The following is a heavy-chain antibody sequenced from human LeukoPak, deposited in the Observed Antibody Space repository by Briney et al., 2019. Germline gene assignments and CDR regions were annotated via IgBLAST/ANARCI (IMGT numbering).Heavy chain of an antibody. CDR2: INPNSGGT. D-gene: IGHD4-17*01. J-gene: IGHJ3*02. V-gene: IGHV1-2*02. Sequence: GASVKVSCKASGYTFTGYYMHWVRQAPGQGLEWMGWINPNSGGTNYAQKFQGRVTMTRDTSTSTAYMELSRLRSDDTAVYYCARDAHYGDYVAFDIWGQGTMVTVSS. CDR3: ARDAHYGDYVAFDI. CDR1: GYTFTGYY.